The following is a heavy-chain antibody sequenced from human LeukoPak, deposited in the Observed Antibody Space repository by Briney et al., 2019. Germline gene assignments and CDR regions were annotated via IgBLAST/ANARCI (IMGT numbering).Heavy chain of an antibody. CDR1: GGSISSYY. D-gene: IGHD3-22*01. CDR3: ASARYYDSTYYYFDY. CDR2: IYYSGST. V-gene: IGHV4-59*08. Sequence: PSETLSLTCTVSGGSISSYYWSWIRQPPGKGLEWIGYIYYSGSTYYNPSLKSRVTISVDTSKNQFSLKLSSVTAADTAVYYCASARYYDSTYYYFDYWGQGTLVTVSS. J-gene: IGHJ4*02.